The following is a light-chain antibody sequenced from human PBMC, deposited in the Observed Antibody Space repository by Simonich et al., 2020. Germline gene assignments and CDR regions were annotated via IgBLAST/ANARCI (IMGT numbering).Light chain of an antibody. J-gene: IGKJ2*01. V-gene: IGKV3-15*01. CDR1: QSVSSN. CDR3: QQRSNWPPYT. Sequence: EIVMTQSPATLSVSPGERANLSCRASQSVSSNLAWYQQKPGQAPRLLIYGASTRATGIPARFSGSGSGTDFTLTISSLEPEDFAVYYCQQRSNWPPYTFGQGTKLEIK. CDR2: GAS.